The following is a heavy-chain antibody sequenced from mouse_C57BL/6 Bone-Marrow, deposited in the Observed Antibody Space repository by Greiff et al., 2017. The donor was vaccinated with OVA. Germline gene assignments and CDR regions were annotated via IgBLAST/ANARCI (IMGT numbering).Heavy chain of an antibody. V-gene: IGHV1-50*01. CDR1: GYTFTSYW. CDR3: ASAVFAY. CDR2: LDPSDSYN. Sequence: QVQLQQPGAELVKPGASVKLSCKASGYTFTSYWMQWVKQRPGQGLEWIGELDPSDSYNNYNQQFTGQSTLTVDTSSSTAYMQLSSLTSGASAVYYCASAVFAYWGQGTLVTVSA. J-gene: IGHJ3*01.